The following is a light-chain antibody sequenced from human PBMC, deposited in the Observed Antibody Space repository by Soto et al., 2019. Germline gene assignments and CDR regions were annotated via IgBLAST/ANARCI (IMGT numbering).Light chain of an antibody. Sequence: QSVLTQPPSVSGAPGQRVTISCTATGSDVGDSSHVSWYQLHPGKAPKLMIYEVNNRPSGVPDRFSGSKSGSTASLTISGLQAEDEAEYYCCLSPGSLTWLFGGGTQLTVL. CDR3: CLSPGSLTWL. J-gene: IGLJ3*02. CDR2: EVN. V-gene: IGLV2-11*01. CDR1: GSDVGDSSH.